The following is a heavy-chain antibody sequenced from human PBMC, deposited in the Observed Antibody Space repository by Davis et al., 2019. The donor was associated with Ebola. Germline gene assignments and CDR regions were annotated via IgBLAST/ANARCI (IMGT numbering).Heavy chain of an antibody. CDR3: AKGQSGFDY. Sequence: GGSLRLSCVASGFTLNNAWMSWVRQAPGKGLEWVANIKQDGSEKYYVDSVKGRFTISRDNAKNSLYLQMNSLRAEDTAVYYCAKGQSGFDYWGQGTLVTVSS. D-gene: IGHD6-25*01. CDR1: GFTLNNAW. CDR2: IKQDGSEK. J-gene: IGHJ4*02. V-gene: IGHV3-7*03.